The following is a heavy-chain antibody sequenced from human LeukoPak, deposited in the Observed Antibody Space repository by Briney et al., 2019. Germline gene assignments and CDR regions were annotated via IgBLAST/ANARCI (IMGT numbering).Heavy chain of an antibody. D-gene: IGHD3-3*01. CDR1: GGSISSSNSY. CDR2: IYHSGST. CDR3: ARYDFWRPDAFDI. V-gene: IGHV4-39*07. Sequence: PSETLSLTCTVSGGSISSSNSYWGWIRQPPGKGLEWIGSIYHSGSTYYNPSLKSRVTISVDTSKNQFSLKLSSVTAADTAVYYCARYDFWRPDAFDIWGQGTMVTVSS. J-gene: IGHJ3*02.